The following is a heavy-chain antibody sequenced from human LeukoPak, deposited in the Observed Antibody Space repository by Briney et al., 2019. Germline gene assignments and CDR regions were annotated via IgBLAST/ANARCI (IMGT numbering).Heavy chain of an antibody. CDR3: ARDRGYKGMDV. Sequence: GGSLRLSCAASGFTFSSYAMHWVRQAPGKGLEWVAVISYDGSNKYYADSVKGRFTISRDNSKNTLYLQMNSLRAEDTAVYYCARDRGYKGMDVWGQGTTVTVSS. J-gene: IGHJ6*02. V-gene: IGHV3-30-3*01. CDR2: ISYDGSNK. CDR1: GFTFSSYA.